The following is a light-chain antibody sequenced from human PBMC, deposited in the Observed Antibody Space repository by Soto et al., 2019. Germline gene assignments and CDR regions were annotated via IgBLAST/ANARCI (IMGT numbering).Light chain of an antibody. CDR3: AAWDNSLNVVV. J-gene: IGLJ2*01. CDR2: SNN. CDR1: SSNIGRNT. Sequence: QSVLTQPPSASGTPGQRVTISCSGSSSNIGRNTVNWYQQLPGTAPQLLNYSNNQRPSGVPDRFSGSKSGTSASLAISGLQSEDEADYYCAAWDNSLNVVVFGGGTKLTVL. V-gene: IGLV1-44*01.